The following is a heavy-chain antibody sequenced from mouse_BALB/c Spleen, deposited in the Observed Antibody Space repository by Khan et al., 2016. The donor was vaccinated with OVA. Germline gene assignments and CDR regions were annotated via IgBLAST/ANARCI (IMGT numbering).Heavy chain of an antibody. CDR3: ARLAYYDDSEGFAY. Sequence: EVQLQESGGDLVKPGGSLKLSCAASGFIFSTYGMSWVRQTPDKRLEWVATVSTGGGYTYYPDSVKGRFTISRDNAKNTLYLQMSSLKSEDTAMFYCARLAYYDDSEGFAYWGQGTLVTVSA. D-gene: IGHD1-1*01. CDR2: VSTGGGYT. V-gene: IGHV5-6*01. CDR1: GFIFSTYG. J-gene: IGHJ3*01.